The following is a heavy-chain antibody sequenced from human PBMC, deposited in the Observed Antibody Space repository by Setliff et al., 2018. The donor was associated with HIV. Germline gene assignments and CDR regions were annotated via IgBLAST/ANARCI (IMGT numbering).Heavy chain of an antibody. J-gene: IGHJ4*02. V-gene: IGHV3-7*03. CDR1: GFSFGSYW. D-gene: IGHD3-22*01. CDR2: IKQDASEK. CDR3: ARDQYYYDTSGYYRGSAFDF. Sequence: GGSLRLSCVASGFSFGSYWMSWVRQAPGKGPEWVAHIKQDASEKYFVDSVKGQFTISRDNAKNSLYLQMDSLRAEDTAVYYCARDQYYYDTSGYYRGSAFDFWGQGTLVTVSS.